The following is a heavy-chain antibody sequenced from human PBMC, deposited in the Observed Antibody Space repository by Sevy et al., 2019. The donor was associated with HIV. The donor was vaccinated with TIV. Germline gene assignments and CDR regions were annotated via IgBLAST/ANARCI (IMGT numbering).Heavy chain of an antibody. J-gene: IGHJ3*01. V-gene: IGHV2-5*02. CDR1: GFSLTTSGVG. Sequence: SGPTLVNPTQTLTLTCTFSGFSLTTSGVGVGWIRQPPGKALEWLALIYWDDDKYYSPSRKSRLTITNDTSKNQVVLRMTNMDPVDTATYFCAHRPYGDYVGGFDVWGQGTLVTVSS. CDR2: IYWDDDK. CDR3: AHRPYGDYVGGFDV. D-gene: IGHD4-17*01.